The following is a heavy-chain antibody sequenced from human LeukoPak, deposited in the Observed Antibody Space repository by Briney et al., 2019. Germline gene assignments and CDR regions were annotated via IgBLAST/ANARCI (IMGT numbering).Heavy chain of an antibody. V-gene: IGHV3-7*01. Sequence: PGGSLRLSCAASGFTFSTYWMGWVRQAPGKGLEWVAKIKPDGSEKDHVYSVKGRFTISRDNAKNSLYLQMNSLRAEDTAVYFCARDLSGPSFYWGQGTLVTVSS. CDR1: GFTFSTYW. J-gene: IGHJ4*02. CDR2: IKPDGSEK. D-gene: IGHD2-15*01. CDR3: ARDLSGPSFY.